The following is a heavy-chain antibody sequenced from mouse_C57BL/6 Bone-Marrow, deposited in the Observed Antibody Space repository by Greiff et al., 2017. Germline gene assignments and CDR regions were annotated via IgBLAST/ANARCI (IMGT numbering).Heavy chain of an antibody. D-gene: IGHD1-1*01. Sequence: EVKLQQSGPELVKPGASVKISCKASGYTFTDYYMNWVKQSHGKSLEWIGDINPNNGGTSYNQKFKGKATLTVDKSSSTAYMELRSLTSEDSAVYYCARLLFAYWGQGTLDTVSA. CDR2: INPNNGGT. V-gene: IGHV1-26*01. J-gene: IGHJ3*01. CDR1: GYTFTDYY. CDR3: ARLLFAY.